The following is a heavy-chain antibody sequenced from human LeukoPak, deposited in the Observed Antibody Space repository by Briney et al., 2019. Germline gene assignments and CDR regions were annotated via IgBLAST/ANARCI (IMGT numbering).Heavy chain of an antibody. V-gene: IGHV4-34*01. CDR3: ARGLFYDFWSGYYGHNWFDP. J-gene: IGHJ5*02. CDR1: GGSFSGYY. D-gene: IGHD3-3*01. Sequence: SQTLSLTCALYGGSFSGYYWSWVRHPPGKGLGWVGEINHSVSTNYNPSLKSRVTISVDTSKNQFSLKLSSVTAADTAVYYCARGLFYDFWSGYYGHNWFDPWGQGTLVPVSS. CDR2: INHSVST.